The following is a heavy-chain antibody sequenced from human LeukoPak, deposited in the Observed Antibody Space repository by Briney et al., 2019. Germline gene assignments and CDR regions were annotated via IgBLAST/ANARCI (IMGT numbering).Heavy chain of an antibody. V-gene: IGHV4-4*09. CDR2: IYTSGST. CDR1: GGSISSYY. CDR3: ARLYGDYVSLNYYYYYMDV. D-gene: IGHD4-17*01. Sequence: SETLSLTCTVSGGSISSYYWSWIRQPPGKGLEWIGYIYTSGSTNYNPSLKSRVTISVDTSKNQFSLKLSSVTAADTAVYYCARLYGDYVSLNYYYYYMDVWAKGPRSPSP. J-gene: IGHJ6*03.